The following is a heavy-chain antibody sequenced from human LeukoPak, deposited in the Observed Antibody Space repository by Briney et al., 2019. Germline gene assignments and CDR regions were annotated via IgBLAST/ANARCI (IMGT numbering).Heavy chain of an antibody. CDR2: IYSGGST. V-gene: IGHV3-66*01. J-gene: IGHJ6*02. D-gene: IGHD5-12*01. CDR3: ARDPPSSTRYSGYDSAPYGMDV. CDR1: GFTVSSNY. Sequence: PGGSLRLSCAASGFTVSSNYMSWVRQAPGKGLEWVSVIYSGGSTYYADSVKGRFTISRDNSKNTLYLQMNSLRAEDTAVYYCARDPPSSTRYSGYDSAPYGMDVWGQGTTVTVSS.